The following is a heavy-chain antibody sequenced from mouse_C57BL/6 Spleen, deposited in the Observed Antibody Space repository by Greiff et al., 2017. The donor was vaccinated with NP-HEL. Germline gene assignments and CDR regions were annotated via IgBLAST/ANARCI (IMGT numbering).Heavy chain of an antibody. CDR1: GFTFSDYG. D-gene: IGHD2-5*01. V-gene: IGHV5-17*01. CDR3: ARTKSYYSKQYFDV. CDR2: ISSGSSTI. J-gene: IGHJ1*03. Sequence: EVHLVESGGGLVKPGGSLKLSCAASGFTFSDYGMHWVRQAPEKGLEWVAYISSGSSTIYYADTVKGRFTISRDNAKNTLFLQMTSLRSEDTAMYYCARTKSYYSKQYFDVWGTGTTVTVSS.